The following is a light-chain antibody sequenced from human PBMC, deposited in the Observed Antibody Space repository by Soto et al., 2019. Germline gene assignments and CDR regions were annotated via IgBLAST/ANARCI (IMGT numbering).Light chain of an antibody. V-gene: IGKV3-20*01. CDR1: HSVSSSY. CDR3: QQYGSSPPYP. J-gene: IGKJ2*01. Sequence: EIVLPQSPGTLSLSPGERATLSCRASHSVSSSYLAWYQQKPGQAPRLVIYGASSRATGIPDSFSGSGSGTDFTLTISRLELEDFAVYYCQQYGSSPPYPFGQGTKLEIK. CDR2: GAS.